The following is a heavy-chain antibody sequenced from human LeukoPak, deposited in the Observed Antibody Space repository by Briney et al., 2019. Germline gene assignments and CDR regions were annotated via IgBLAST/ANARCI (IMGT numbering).Heavy chain of an antibody. V-gene: IGHV3-30*03. CDR1: GFTFSSYG. Sequence: GGSLRLSCAASGFTFSSYGMHWVRQAPGKGLEWVAVISYDGSNKYYADSVKGRFTISRDNSKNTLYLQMNSLRAEDTAVCYCARGYSSGWYYFDYWGQGTLVTVSS. J-gene: IGHJ4*02. CDR2: ISYDGSNK. D-gene: IGHD6-19*01. CDR3: ARGYSSGWYYFDY.